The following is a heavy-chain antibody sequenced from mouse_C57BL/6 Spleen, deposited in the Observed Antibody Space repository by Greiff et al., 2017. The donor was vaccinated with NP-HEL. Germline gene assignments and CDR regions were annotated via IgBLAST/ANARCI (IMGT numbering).Heavy chain of an antibody. J-gene: IGHJ2*01. CDR1: GYAFSSYW. CDR2: IYPGDGDT. Sequence: VQLQQSGAELVKPGASVKISCKASGYAFSSYWMHWVQQRPGKGLEWIGQIYPGDGDTNYTGKFKGTATLTADKSSSTAYMQLSSLTSEDCAVYFCASRQLRLRGYFDYGGQGTTLTVSS. CDR3: ASRQLRLRGYFDY. V-gene: IGHV1-80*01. D-gene: IGHD3-2*02.